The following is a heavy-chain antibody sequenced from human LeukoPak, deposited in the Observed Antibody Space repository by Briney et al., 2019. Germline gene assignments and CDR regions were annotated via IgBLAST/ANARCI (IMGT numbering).Heavy chain of an antibody. CDR2: INQDGSEK. CDR1: GFTFSSYW. CDR3: ARDGVRDGLYFDR. J-gene: IGHJ4*02. Sequence: GGSLRLSCAASGFTFSSYWMDWVRQAPGKGLEWVASINQDGSEKYYLDSVKGRFTISRDNAKNSLYLQMNSLRDEDTAVYSCARDGVRDGLYFDRWGQGTLVTVSS. D-gene: IGHD5-24*01. V-gene: IGHV3-7*01.